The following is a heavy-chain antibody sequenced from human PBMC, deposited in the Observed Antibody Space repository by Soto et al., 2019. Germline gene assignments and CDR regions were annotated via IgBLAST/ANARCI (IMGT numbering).Heavy chain of an antibody. CDR3: ARVSAAGLMDV. J-gene: IGHJ6*02. CDR1: GGTFSSYT. D-gene: IGHD6-13*01. Sequence: SVKVSCKASGGTFSSYTISWVRQAPGQGLEWMGRIIPISGIANYAQKFQGRVTMTGDTSTSTAYMELSRLRSDDTAVYYCARVSAAGLMDVWGQGTTVTVSS. CDR2: IIPISGIA. V-gene: IGHV1-69*02.